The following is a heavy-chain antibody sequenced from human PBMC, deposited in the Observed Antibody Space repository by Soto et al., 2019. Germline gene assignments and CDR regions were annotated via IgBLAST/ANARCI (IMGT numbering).Heavy chain of an antibody. CDR1: GYTFTSYG. J-gene: IGHJ6*01. CDR3: ARDPFRGVMHLSRHYGMDV. V-gene: IGHV1-18*01. D-gene: IGHD3-16*01. CDR2: ISPYSGNT. Sequence: QVQLVQSGAEVKKPGASVKVSCKPSGYTFTSYGISWVRQAPGQGLEWMGWISPYSGNTNYAQNLKGRVIMTTDTSTNTANVELRSLRSHDTAVYFCARDPFRGVMHLSRHYGMDVWGQGTTVTVSS.